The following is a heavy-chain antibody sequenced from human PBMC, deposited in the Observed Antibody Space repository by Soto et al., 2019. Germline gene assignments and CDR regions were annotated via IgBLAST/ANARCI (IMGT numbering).Heavy chain of an antibody. V-gene: IGHV4-38-2*02. CDR1: SYSISSAYY. Sequence: PSDTPALTRAVSSYSISSAYYWGWIRQPPGKGLEWIGSIYHSGSTYYNPSLKSRVTISVDTSKNQFSLKLSSVTAADTAVYYCARDGGSLESAFDYWGQGXLVTVSS. CDR3: ARDGGSLESAFDY. CDR2: IYHSGST. J-gene: IGHJ4*02. D-gene: IGHD1-26*01.